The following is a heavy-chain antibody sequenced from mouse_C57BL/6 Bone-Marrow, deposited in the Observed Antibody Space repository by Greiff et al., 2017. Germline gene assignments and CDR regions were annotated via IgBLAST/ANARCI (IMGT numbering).Heavy chain of an antibody. J-gene: IGHJ3*01. CDR2: ISSGSSTI. CDR3: ARDYYYGSSWFAY. CDR1: GFTFSDYG. V-gene: IGHV5-17*01. D-gene: IGHD1-1*01. Sequence: EVKLMESGGGLVKPGGSLKLSCAASGFTFSDYGMHWVRQAPEKGLEWVAYISSGSSTIYYADTVKGRFTISRDNAKNTLFLQMTSLSSEDTAMYYCARDYYYGSSWFAYWGQGTLVTVSA.